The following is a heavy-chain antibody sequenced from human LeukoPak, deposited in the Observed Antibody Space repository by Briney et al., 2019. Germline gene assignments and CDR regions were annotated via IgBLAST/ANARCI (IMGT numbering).Heavy chain of an antibody. J-gene: IGHJ6*02. CDR3: ARERYYYDSSGYYSPGYYYGMDV. Sequence: SETLSLTCTVSGGSISSYYWSWIRQPPGKGLEWIGFIYYSESSNYNPSLRSRVTISVDTSKNQFSPKLSSVTAADTAVYYCARERYYYDSSGYYSPGYYYGMDVWGQGTTVTVSS. CDR2: IYYSESS. CDR1: GGSISSYY. D-gene: IGHD3-22*01. V-gene: IGHV4-59*01.